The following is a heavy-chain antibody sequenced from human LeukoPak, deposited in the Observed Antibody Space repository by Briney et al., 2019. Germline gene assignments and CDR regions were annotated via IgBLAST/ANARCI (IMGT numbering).Heavy chain of an antibody. CDR3: TRGYIW. CDR1: GFTFSTSW. CDR2: INPDGSNT. D-gene: IGHD3-16*02. Sequence: GGSLRLSCAASGFTFSTSWMHWGRQVPGKGLMWASHINPDGSNTVYADSVEGRFTVSRDNANNTLSLQMNSLRAEDTDVYYCTRGYIWGGQGILVTVSS. J-gene: IGHJ4*02. V-gene: IGHV3-74*01.